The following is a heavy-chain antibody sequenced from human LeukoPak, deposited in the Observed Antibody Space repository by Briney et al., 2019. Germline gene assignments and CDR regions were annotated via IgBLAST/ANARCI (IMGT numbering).Heavy chain of an antibody. CDR1: GGSISSSSYY. D-gene: IGHD3-10*01. CDR2: IYYSGST. V-gene: IGHV4-39*01. Sequence: KPSETLSLTCTVSGGSISSSSYYWGWIRQPPGKGLEWIGSIYYSGSTYYNPSLKSRVTISVDTSKNQFSLKLSSVTAADTAVYYCARPAVIHYYYGSGSYYDYYYMDVWGKGTTVTVSS. CDR3: ARPAVIHYYYGSGSYYDYYYMDV. J-gene: IGHJ6*03.